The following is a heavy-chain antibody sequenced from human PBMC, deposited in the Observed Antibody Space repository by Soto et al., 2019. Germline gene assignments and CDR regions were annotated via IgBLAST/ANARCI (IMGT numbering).Heavy chain of an antibody. D-gene: IGHD1-26*01. CDR2: IWYDGGNK. CDR1: GFTFSSYG. Sequence: GGSLRLSCAASGFTFSSYGMHWVRQAPGKGLEWVAVIWYDGGNKYYADSVKGRFTISRDNSKNTLYLQMNSLRAEDTAVYYCARATSGSYSAAAFDIWGQGTMVTVSS. V-gene: IGHV3-33*01. CDR3: ARATSGSYSAAAFDI. J-gene: IGHJ3*02.